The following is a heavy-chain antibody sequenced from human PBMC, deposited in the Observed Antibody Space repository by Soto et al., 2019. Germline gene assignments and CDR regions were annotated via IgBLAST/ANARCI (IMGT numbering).Heavy chain of an antibody. J-gene: IGHJ4*02. CDR1: GFTLRNYA. D-gene: IGHD1-20*01. CDR2: ISANDVGT. Sequence: GGSLRLSCEASGFTLRNYAMTWIRQAPGKGLEWVSLISANDVGTYYAESVKTRFTISTDQSRNTVYLQMDSLRADDTAIYYCAKAKNDYNWDNRPPFDYWGQGTLVTAPQ. V-gene: IGHV3-23*01. CDR3: AKAKNDYNWDNRPPFDY.